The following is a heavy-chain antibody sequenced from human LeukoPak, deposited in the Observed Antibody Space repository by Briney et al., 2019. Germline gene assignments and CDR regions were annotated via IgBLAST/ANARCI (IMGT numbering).Heavy chain of an antibody. Sequence: GGSLRLSCAASGFTFNTYSMNWVRLAPGKGLEWVSSITSRSSYIYYADSVKGRFTISRDNAKNSMYLQMNSLRAEDTAVYYCARGELDLSYYYYGMDVWGQGTTVTVSS. CDR2: ITSRSSYI. CDR1: GFTFNTYS. CDR3: ARGELDLSYYYYGMDV. D-gene: IGHD1-26*01. V-gene: IGHV3-21*01. J-gene: IGHJ6*02.